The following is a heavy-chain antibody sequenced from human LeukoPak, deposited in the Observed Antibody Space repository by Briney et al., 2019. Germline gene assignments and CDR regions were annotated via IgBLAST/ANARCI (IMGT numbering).Heavy chain of an antibody. CDR3: ARDRYYDSSGYLGY. J-gene: IGHJ4*02. D-gene: IGHD3-22*01. CDR1: GFTFSSYS. CDR2: ISSSGSTI. V-gene: IGHV3-48*04. Sequence: GGSLRLSCAASGFTFSSYSMNWVRQAPGKGLEWVSYISSSGSTIYYADSVKGRFTISRDNAKNSPYLQMNSLRAEDTAVYYCARDRYYDSSGYLGYWGQGTLVTVSS.